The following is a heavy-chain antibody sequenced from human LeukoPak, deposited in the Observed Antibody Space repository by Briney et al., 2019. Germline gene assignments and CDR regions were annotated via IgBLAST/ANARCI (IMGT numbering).Heavy chain of an antibody. J-gene: IGHJ4*02. V-gene: IGHV3-23*01. CDR2: ISGSGGST. D-gene: IGHD2-2*01. Sequence: GGSLRLSCAASGFTFSSYAMSWVPQAPGKGLEWVSAISGSGGSTYYGESVKGRFTIARENSKNMLHLQMNSLRAEDTAVYYCAKGRDIVVEPAAMRAFDYWGQGTLVTVSS. CDR3: AKGRDIVVEPAAMRAFDY. CDR1: GFTFSSYA.